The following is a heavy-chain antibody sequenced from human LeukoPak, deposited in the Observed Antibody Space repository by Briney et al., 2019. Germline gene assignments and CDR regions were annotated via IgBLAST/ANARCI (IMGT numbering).Heavy chain of an antibody. Sequence: SSETLSLTCTVSGGSISSYYWSWIRQPPGKGLEWIGYIYYSGSTNYNPSLKSRVTISVDTSKNQFSLKLSSVTAADTAVYYCARALNYGANIDYWGQGTLVTVSS. CDR2: IYYSGST. CDR1: GGSISSYY. J-gene: IGHJ4*02. V-gene: IGHV4-59*01. CDR3: ARALNYGANIDY. D-gene: IGHD4/OR15-4a*01.